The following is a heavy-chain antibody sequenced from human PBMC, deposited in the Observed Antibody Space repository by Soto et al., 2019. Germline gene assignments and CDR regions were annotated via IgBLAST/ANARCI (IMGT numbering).Heavy chain of an antibody. CDR2: INPSGGST. CDR1: GYTFTSYY. J-gene: IGHJ4*02. Sequence: QVQLVQSGAEVKKPGASVKVSCKASGYTFTSYYMHWVRQAPGQGLEWMGIINPSGGSTSYAQKFQGRVTMTRDTSTSTVYMELSSLRSEDTAVYYCARVPTLIVGPYYFDYWGQGTLVTVSS. D-gene: IGHD1-26*01. V-gene: IGHV1-46*01. CDR3: ARVPTLIVGPYYFDY.